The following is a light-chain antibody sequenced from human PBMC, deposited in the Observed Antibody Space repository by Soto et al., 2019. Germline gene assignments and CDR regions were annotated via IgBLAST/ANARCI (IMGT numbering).Light chain of an antibody. V-gene: IGKV3-11*01. Sequence: EIVLTQSPATLSLSPGERATLSCRASQSVGTFFAWYQQKPGQAPRLLIYDASTRATGIPARFSGSGSGTDFTLTIGSLEPEDFAVYYCQQRSNWITFGQGTRLEIK. J-gene: IGKJ5*01. CDR2: DAS. CDR1: QSVGTF. CDR3: QQRSNWIT.